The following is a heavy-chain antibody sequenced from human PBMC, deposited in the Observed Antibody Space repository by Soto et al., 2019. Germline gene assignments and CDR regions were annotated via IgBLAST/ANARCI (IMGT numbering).Heavy chain of an antibody. CDR3: TTDRYYDFWSGYRYGMDV. J-gene: IGHJ6*02. CDR2: MNPNSGNT. Sequence: ASVKVSCKASGYTFTSYDINWVRQATGQGLEWMGWMNPNSGNTGYAQKFQGRVTMTRNTSISTAYMELSSLRSEDTAVYYCTTDRYYDFWSGYRYGMDVWGQGTTVTVSS. V-gene: IGHV1-8*01. CDR1: GYTFTSYD. D-gene: IGHD3-3*01.